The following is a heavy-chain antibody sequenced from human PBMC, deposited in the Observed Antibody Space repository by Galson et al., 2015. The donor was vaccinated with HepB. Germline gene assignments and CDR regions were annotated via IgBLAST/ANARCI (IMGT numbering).Heavy chain of an antibody. CDR3: ARPLSTYYYDSSGYCMDV. CDR1: GYTFSNYG. J-gene: IGHJ6*02. CDR2: ISAYNGNT. D-gene: IGHD3-22*01. Sequence: SVKVSCKASGYTFSNYGISWVRQAPGQGLEWMGWISAYNGNTDYAQKLQGRVTMTTDTSTSTAYMELRSLTSDDTAVYYCARPLSTYYYDSSGYCMDVWGQGTAVTVSS. V-gene: IGHV1-18*01.